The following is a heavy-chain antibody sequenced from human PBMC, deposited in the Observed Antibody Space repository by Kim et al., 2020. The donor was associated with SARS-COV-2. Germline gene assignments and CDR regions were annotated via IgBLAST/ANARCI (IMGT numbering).Heavy chain of an antibody. CDR3: ARVRTVKYYYYYYGMDV. V-gene: IGHV4-34*01. Sequence: LKSRVTISVDTSKNQFSLKLSSVTAADTAVYYCARVRTVKYYYYYYGMDVWGQGTTVTVSS. J-gene: IGHJ6*02. D-gene: IGHD4-4*01.